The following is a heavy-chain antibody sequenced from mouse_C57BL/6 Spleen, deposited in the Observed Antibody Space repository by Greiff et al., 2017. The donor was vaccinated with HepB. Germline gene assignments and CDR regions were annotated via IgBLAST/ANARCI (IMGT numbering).Heavy chain of an antibody. V-gene: IGHV1-50*01. CDR2: IDPSDSYT. CDR3: ARKKNRGSSSDY. Sequence: VQLQQPGAELVKPGASVKLSCKASGYTFTSYWMQWVKQRPGQGLEWIGEIDPSDSYTNYNQKFKGKATVTVDTSSSTAYMQLSSLTSEDSAVYYCARKKNRGSSSDYWGQGTTLTVSS. CDR1: GYTFTSYW. D-gene: IGHD1-1*01. J-gene: IGHJ2*01.